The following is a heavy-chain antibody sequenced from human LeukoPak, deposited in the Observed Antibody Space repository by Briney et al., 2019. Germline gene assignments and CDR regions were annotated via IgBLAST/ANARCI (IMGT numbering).Heavy chain of an antibody. J-gene: IGHJ4*02. CDR1: GGSISSGGYS. Sequence: KTSETLSLTCAVSGGSISSGGYSWSWIRQPPGTGLEWIGYIYHNGNTYYSPSLKSRVTISVDRSKNQLSLKLSSVTAADTAMYYCASGGYSYGFDYWGQGTLVTVSS. V-gene: IGHV4-30-2*01. CDR2: IYHNGNT. CDR3: ASGGYSYGFDY. D-gene: IGHD5-18*01.